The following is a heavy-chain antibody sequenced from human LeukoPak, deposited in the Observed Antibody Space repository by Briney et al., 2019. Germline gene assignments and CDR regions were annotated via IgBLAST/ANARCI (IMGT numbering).Heavy chain of an antibody. V-gene: IGHV4-59*01. CDR1: GGSISSYY. CDR2: IYYSGST. J-gene: IGHJ4*02. D-gene: IGHD2/OR15-2a*01. Sequence: SETLSLTCTVSGGSISSYYWSWIRQPPGKGLEWIGYIYYSGSTNYNPSLKSRVTISVDTSKNQLSLKLSSVTAADTAVYYCARGLSLGGGIIFDYWGQGILVTVST. CDR3: ARGLSLGGGIIFDY.